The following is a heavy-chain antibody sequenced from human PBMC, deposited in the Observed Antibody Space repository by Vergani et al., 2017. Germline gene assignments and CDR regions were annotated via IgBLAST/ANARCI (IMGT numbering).Heavy chain of an antibody. J-gene: IGHJ4*02. V-gene: IGHV1-2*02. D-gene: IGHD3-10*01. CDR2: IKPNSGGP. CDR3: AMYGSESYYSGVFGY. CDR1: GYTFTGYY. Sequence: QVQLVQSGAEVKKPGASVKVSCKASGYTFTGYYMHWVRQAPAQGLEWMGWIKPNSGGPNYAQKFQGRVTMTRDTAISTAYMELSRLRSDDTTVYYCAMYGSESYYSGVFGYWGQGTLVTVSS.